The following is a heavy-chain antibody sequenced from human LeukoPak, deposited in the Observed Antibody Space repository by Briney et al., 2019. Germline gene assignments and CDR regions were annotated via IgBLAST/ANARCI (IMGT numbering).Heavy chain of an antibody. J-gene: IGHJ4*02. Sequence: ASVKVSCKASGYTFTGYYMHWFRQAPGQGLEWMGWINPNSGVTNYAQKFQGRVTMTRDTSISTAYMELSRLRSDDTAVYYCAGGYSSSLTFDYWGQGTLVTVSS. CDR1: GYTFTGYY. V-gene: IGHV1-2*02. CDR3: AGGYSSSLTFDY. CDR2: INPNSGVT. D-gene: IGHD6-13*01.